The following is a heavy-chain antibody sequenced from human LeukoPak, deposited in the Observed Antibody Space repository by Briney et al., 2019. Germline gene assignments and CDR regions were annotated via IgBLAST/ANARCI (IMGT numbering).Heavy chain of an antibody. V-gene: IGHV1-69*05. CDR1: GGTFSSYA. CDR3: ARASYCSSTSCYLDLQH. Sequence: SVKVSCKASGGTFSSYAISWVRQAPGQGLEWMGGIIPIFGTANYAQKFQGRVTITTDESTSTAYMELSSLRSEDTAVYYCARASYCSSTSCYLDLQHWGQGTLVTVSS. J-gene: IGHJ1*01. D-gene: IGHD2-2*01. CDR2: IIPIFGTA.